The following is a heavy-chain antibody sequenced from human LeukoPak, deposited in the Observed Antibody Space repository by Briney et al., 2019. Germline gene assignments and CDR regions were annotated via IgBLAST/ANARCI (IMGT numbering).Heavy chain of an antibody. CDR1: GFTFSSYA. V-gene: IGHV3-23*01. Sequence: GGSLRLSCAASGFTFSSYAMSWVRQAPGKGLEWVSAISGSGGSTYYADSVKGRFTIPRDNSKNTLYLQMDSLRAEDTAVYYCAKDPYYDFWSGYYQYYFDYWGQGTLVTVSS. CDR2: ISGSGGST. J-gene: IGHJ4*02. CDR3: AKDPYYDFWSGYYQYYFDY. D-gene: IGHD3-3*01.